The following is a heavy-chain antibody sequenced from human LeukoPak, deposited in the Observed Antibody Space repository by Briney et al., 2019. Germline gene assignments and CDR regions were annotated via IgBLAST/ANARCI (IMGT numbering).Heavy chain of an antibody. CDR2: ISGSGGST. CDR3: AKWRAARTALFDY. J-gene: IGHJ4*02. Sequence: PGGSLRLSCAASGFTFSSYGMHWVRQAPGKGLEWVSAISGSGGSTYYADSVKGRFTISRDNSKNTLYLQMNSLRAEDTAVYYCAKWRAARTALFDYWGQGTLVTVSS. CDR1: GFTFSSYG. V-gene: IGHV3-23*01. D-gene: IGHD6-6*01.